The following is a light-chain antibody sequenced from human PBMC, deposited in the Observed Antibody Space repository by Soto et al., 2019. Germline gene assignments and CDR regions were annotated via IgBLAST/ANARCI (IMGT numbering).Light chain of an antibody. Sequence: QSALTQPPSASGSPGQSVTISCTGTSSDVGGYNYVSWYQQHPDKAPKLMIYEVSKRPSGVPDRFSGSKSGNTASLTVSGLQAADEADYYCSSYAGSNNLIFGGGTKLTVL. CDR2: EVS. CDR1: SSDVGGYNY. J-gene: IGLJ2*01. V-gene: IGLV2-8*01. CDR3: SSYAGSNNLI.